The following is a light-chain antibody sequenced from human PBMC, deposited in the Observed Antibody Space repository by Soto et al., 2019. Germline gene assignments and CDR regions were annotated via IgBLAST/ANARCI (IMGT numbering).Light chain of an antibody. CDR3: SQAKSFPWT. CDR1: QDISGW. J-gene: IGKJ1*01. Sequence: DIQMTQSPSSVSASVGDRVTSTCRASQDISGWLAWFQQKPAKAPNLLIYAASILQSGVPSRVSGSGAGTDVTLTTTYLQPEDFATYYCSQAKSFPWTFGQGPKGEL. V-gene: IGKV1D-12*01. CDR2: AAS.